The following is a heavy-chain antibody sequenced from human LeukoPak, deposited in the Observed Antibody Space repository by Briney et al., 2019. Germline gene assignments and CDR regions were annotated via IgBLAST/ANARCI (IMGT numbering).Heavy chain of an antibody. CDR3: ARDSSVTLSFDY. Sequence: GGSLRLSCAASGFTVSTNYMSWVRQAPGKGLTWVSVIYSGGSTYYADSVKGRFTISRDNSKNTLYLQMNSLRAEDTAVYYCARDSSVTLSFDYWGQGTLVTVSS. J-gene: IGHJ4*02. CDR1: GFTVSTNY. D-gene: IGHD3-9*01. V-gene: IGHV3-66*01. CDR2: IYSGGST.